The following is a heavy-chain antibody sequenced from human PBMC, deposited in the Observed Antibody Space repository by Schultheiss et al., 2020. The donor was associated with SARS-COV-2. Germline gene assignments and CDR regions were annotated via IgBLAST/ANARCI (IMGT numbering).Heavy chain of an antibody. CDR2: ISWNSGSI. CDR3: ARVSYSGSYYFDAFDI. D-gene: IGHD1-26*01. CDR1: GFTFDDYA. Sequence: GGSLRLSCAASGFTFDDYAMHWVRQAPGKGLEWVSGISWNSGSIGYADSVKGRFTISRDNSKNTLYLQMNSLRAEDTAVYYCARVSYSGSYYFDAFDIWGQGTMVTVSS. V-gene: IGHV3-9*01. J-gene: IGHJ3*02.